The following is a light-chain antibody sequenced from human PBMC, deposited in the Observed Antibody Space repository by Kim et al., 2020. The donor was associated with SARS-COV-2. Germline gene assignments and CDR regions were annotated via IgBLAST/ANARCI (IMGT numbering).Light chain of an antibody. CDR2: QDS. CDR3: QAWDNYTAV. Sequence: VSPRQTASITCSGDKLGDKYACWYQQRPGQSPVLVIYQDSRRPSGIPERFSGSNSGNTATLTISGTQAMDEADYYCQAWDNYTAVFGGGTKLTVL. V-gene: IGLV3-1*01. CDR1: KLGDKY. J-gene: IGLJ3*02.